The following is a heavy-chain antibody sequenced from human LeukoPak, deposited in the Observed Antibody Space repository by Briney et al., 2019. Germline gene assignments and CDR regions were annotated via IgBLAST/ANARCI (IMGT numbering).Heavy chain of an antibody. J-gene: IGHJ4*02. Sequence: PGGSLRLPCAASGFTFSNYDMHWVRQTTGKGLEWVSAIGSTGDTYYAGSVKGRFIISRENAKHSLYLQMNSLRAGDTAVYYCARGYYYGSETSPLLDYWGQGTLVTVSS. V-gene: IGHV3-13*01. CDR2: IGSTGDT. CDR3: ARGYYYGSETSPLLDY. CDR1: GFTFSNYD. D-gene: IGHD3-10*01.